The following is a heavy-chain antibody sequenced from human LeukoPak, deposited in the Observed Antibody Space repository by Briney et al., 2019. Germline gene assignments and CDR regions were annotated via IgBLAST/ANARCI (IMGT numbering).Heavy chain of an antibody. V-gene: IGHV1-2*02. J-gene: IGHJ5*02. CDR2: INPNSGGT. CDR3: ARGDRDYDILTGYSKSWFDP. Sequence: ASVKVSCKASGYTFTGYYMHWVRQAPGQGLEWMGWINPNSGGTNYAQKFQGRVTMTRDTSISTAYMELSSLTSEDTAVYYCARGDRDYDILTGYSKSWFDPWGQGTLVTVSS. D-gene: IGHD3-9*01. CDR1: GYTFTGYY.